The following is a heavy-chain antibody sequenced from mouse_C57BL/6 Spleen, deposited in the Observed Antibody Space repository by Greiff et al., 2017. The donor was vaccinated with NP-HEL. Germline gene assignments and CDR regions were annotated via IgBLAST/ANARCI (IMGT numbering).Heavy chain of an antibody. V-gene: IGHV5-17*01. CDR1: GFTFSDYG. J-gene: IGHJ3*01. Sequence: EVMLVESGGGLVKPGGSLKLSCAASGFTFSDYGMHWVRQAPEKGLEWVAYLSSGSSTIYYADTVKGRFTISRDNAKNTLFLQRTSLRSEDTAMYYCARGDDGYYQGFAYWGQGTLVTVSA. CDR2: LSSGSSTI. D-gene: IGHD2-3*01. CDR3: ARGDDGYYQGFAY.